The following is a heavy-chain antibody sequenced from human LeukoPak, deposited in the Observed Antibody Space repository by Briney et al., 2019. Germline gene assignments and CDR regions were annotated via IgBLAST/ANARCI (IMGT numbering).Heavy chain of an antibody. V-gene: IGHV3-7*01. CDR1: GFTFSSYW. Sequence: GGSLRLSCAASGFTFSSYWMSWVRQAPGKGLEWVANIKHDASEKYYVDSVKGRFTISRDNAKNSLYLQMNSLRAEDTAVYYCARDRAATTTTFDYWGQGTLVTVSS. J-gene: IGHJ4*02. CDR2: IKHDASEK. CDR3: ARDRAATTTTFDY. D-gene: IGHD2-15*01.